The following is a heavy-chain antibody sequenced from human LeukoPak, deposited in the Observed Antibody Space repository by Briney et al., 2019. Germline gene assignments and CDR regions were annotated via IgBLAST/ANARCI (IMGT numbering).Heavy chain of an antibody. D-gene: IGHD1-26*01. V-gene: IGHV4-39*07. CDR2: MYFTGTT. CDR3: ARDLLLRSSFDP. Sequence: KPSETLSLTCSVTGVSISSTSHYWAWIRQAPGREPQWIGTMYFTGTTYHNPSLKNRVTLSIDKSTNQFSLKLTSVIAADTAIYFCARDLLLRSSFDPWGQGTRVTVSS. J-gene: IGHJ5*02. CDR1: GVSISSTSHY.